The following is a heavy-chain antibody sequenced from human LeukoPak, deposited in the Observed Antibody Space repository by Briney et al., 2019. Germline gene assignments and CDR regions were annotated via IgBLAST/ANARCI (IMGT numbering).Heavy chain of an antibody. D-gene: IGHD3-16*01. CDR2: MNPNSGNT. V-gene: IGHV1-8*03. CDR1: GYTFTSYD. CDR3: AMYRTLDGGGFDY. J-gene: IGHJ4*02. Sequence: GASVKVSCKASGYTFTSYDINWVRQATGQGLEWMGWMNPNSGNTGYAQKFQGRVTITRNTSISTAYMELSSLRSEDTAVYYCAMYRTLDGGGFDYWGQGTLVTVSS.